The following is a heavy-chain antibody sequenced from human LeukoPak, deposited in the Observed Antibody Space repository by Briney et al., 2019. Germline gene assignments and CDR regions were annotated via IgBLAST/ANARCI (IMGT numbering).Heavy chain of an antibody. CDR3: ARESSGWSRSFDY. Sequence: GGSLRLSCAPSGFTFGSYSMNWVRQAPGKGLEWVSYISSRSSTIYYADSVKGRFTISRDNAKNSLFLQMNSLRDEDTAVYYCARESSGWSRSFDYWGQGTLVTVSS. J-gene: IGHJ4*02. V-gene: IGHV3-48*02. D-gene: IGHD6-19*01. CDR1: GFTFGSYS. CDR2: ISSRSSTI.